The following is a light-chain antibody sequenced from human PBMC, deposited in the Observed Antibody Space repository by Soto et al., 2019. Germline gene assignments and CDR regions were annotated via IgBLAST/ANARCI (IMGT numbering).Light chain of an antibody. J-gene: IGLJ2*01. CDR2: VNSDGSH. Sequence: QSVLTQSPSASASLGASVKLTCTLSSGHSSYAIAWHQQQPEKGPRYLMKVNSDGSHSKGDRIPDRLSGSSSGAARYLTISSLQSEDEADYYCQTWGTDIHVVFGGGTKLTVL. V-gene: IGLV4-69*01. CDR3: QTWGTDIHVV. CDR1: SGHSSYA.